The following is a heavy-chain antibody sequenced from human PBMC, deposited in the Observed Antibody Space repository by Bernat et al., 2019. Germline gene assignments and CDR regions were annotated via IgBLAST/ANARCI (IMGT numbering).Heavy chain of an antibody. Sequence: QVQLVQSGAEVKKPGASVKVSCKASGYTFTSYAMHWVRQAPGQRLEWMGWINAGNGNTKYSQKFQGRVTITRDTSASTAYMELSSLRSEDTAVYYCARARGTSRKLYYYSMNVWGKGTTVTVSS. CDR2: INAGNGNT. CDR1: GYTFTSYA. J-gene: IGHJ6*03. CDR3: ARARGTSRKLYYYSMNV. D-gene: IGHD2-2*01. V-gene: IGHV1-3*01.